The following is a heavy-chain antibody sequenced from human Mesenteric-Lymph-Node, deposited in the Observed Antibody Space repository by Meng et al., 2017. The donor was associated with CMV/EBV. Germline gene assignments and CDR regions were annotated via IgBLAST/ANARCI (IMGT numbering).Heavy chain of an antibody. V-gene: IGHV4-39*01. CDR1: VDSVRNSSYY. Sequence: VSVDSVRNSSYYWGWFRQPPGEGLEWVGNVFFRGNTYYHPSLNSRVTVSIDPSKNQVSLKVTSVTAADTAVYYCARRSAQIPNWFDPWGQGALVTVSS. CDR2: VFFRGNT. J-gene: IGHJ5*02. D-gene: IGHD2-15*01. CDR3: ARRSAQIPNWFDP.